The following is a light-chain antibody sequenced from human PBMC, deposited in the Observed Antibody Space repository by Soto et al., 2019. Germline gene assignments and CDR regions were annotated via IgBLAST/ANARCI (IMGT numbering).Light chain of an antibody. CDR2: GNS. Sequence: QSVLTQPPSVSGAPGQRVSISCTGSSSNSGAGYDVHWYQQLPGTAPKLLIYGNSNRPSGVPDRFSGSKSGTSASLAITGLQAEDEADYYCQSYDSSLSGWVFGGGPKLTVL. V-gene: IGLV1-40*01. J-gene: IGLJ3*02. CDR3: QSYDSSLSGWV. CDR1: SSNSGAGYD.